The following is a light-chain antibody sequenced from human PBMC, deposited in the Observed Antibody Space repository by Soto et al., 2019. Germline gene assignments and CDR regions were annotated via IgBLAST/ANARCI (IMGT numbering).Light chain of an antibody. CDR2: DAS. V-gene: IGKV3-20*01. CDR3: QQFSSYPLP. Sequence: VLMQSPGNLSLSPGERATLSCRASQTVRNNYLAWYQQKPGQAPRLLIYDASSRATGIPDRFSGGGSGTDFTLTISRLEPEDFAVYYCQQFSSYPLPFGGGTKVDIK. CDR1: QTVRNNY. J-gene: IGKJ4*01.